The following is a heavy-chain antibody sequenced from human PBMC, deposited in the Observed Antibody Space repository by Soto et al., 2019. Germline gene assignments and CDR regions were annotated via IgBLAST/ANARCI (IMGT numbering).Heavy chain of an antibody. J-gene: IGHJ6*02. Sequence: SETLSLTCTVSGGAISSGAYYWAWIRQPPGKGLEWIGFIYDSGSLYYSPSLRSRVSISVDTSNDRFSLNLTAVTAADTAVYYCARLPYSSDWGSISGMDVWGQGTTVTVSS. CDR1: GGAISSGAYY. CDR3: ARLPYSSDWGSISGMDV. D-gene: IGHD3-16*01. CDR2: IYDSGSL. V-gene: IGHV4-30-4*01.